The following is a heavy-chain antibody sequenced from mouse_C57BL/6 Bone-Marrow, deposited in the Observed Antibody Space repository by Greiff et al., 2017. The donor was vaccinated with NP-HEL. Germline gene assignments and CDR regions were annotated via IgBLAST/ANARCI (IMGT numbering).Heavy chain of an antibody. CDR3: ARHEERLYYRGSMDY. CDR1: GYTFTEYT. CDR2: FYPGSGSI. V-gene: IGHV1-62-2*01. J-gene: IGHJ4*01. D-gene: IGHD2-14*01. Sequence: VQGVESGAELVKPGASVKLSCKASGYTFTEYTIHWVKQRSGQGLEWIGWFYPGSGSIKYNEKFKDKATLTADKSSSTVYMELSRLTSEDSAVYFCARHEERLYYRGSMDYWGQGTSVTVSS.